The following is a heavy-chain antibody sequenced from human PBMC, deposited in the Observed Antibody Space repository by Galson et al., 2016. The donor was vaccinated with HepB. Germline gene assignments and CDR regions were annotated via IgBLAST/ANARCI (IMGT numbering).Heavy chain of an antibody. J-gene: IGHJ4*02. CDR1: LDTISITGYF. D-gene: IGHD6-25*01. CDR2: ISHSGSA. CDR3: ARYGSGTGFDH. V-gene: IGHV4-31*03. Sequence: LTCNVSLDTISITGYFWSWIRQHPGRSLEWIGYISHSGSAYFNPSLKSRVTISVDTSKNQFSLDLTSVTAADTAIYFCARYGSGTGFDHWRQGTLVTVSS.